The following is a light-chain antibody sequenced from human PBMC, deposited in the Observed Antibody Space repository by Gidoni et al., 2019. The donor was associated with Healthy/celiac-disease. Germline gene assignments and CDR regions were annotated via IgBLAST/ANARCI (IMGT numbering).Light chain of an antibody. V-gene: IGKV1-9*01. CDR3: QQLNSYPLT. J-gene: IGKJ4*02. Sequence: DIQLTQSPSFLSASVGDRATIPCRASQSVSSYLAWYQQKPGKAPKLLIYAASTLQSGVPSRFSGSGSGTEFTLTISSLQPEDFAAYYCQQLNSYPLTFGGGTKVEIK. CDR1: QSVSSY. CDR2: AAS.